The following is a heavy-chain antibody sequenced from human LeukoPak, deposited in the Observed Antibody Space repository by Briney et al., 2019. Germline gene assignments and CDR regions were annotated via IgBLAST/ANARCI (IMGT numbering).Heavy chain of an antibody. V-gene: IGHV4-30-2*01. CDR1: GGSISGGVYS. J-gene: IGHJ4*02. Sequence: PSQTLSLTCAVSGGSISGGVYSCSWIRQPPGGGLEWIAFVDHIGRSSYNPSLKSRVTISVDRSENQFSLKRSSVTAAGTAVYCWARGPIITYYYGSGYFDYWGQGTLVTVSS. CDR3: ARGPIITYYYGSGYFDY. CDR2: VDHIGRS. D-gene: IGHD3-10*01.